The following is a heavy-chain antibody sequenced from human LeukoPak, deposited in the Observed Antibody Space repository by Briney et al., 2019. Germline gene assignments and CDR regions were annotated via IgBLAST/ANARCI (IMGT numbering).Heavy chain of an antibody. Sequence: PGGSLGLSCAASGFTFSNAWMSWVRQAPGKGLEWVGRIKSKTDGGTTDYAAPVKGRFTISRDDSKNTLYLQMNSLKTEDTAVYYCTTDQMVRGWVVAFDIWGQGTMVTVSS. D-gene: IGHD3-10*01. V-gene: IGHV3-15*01. J-gene: IGHJ3*02. CDR3: TTDQMVRGWVVAFDI. CDR2: IKSKTDGGTT. CDR1: GFTFSNAW.